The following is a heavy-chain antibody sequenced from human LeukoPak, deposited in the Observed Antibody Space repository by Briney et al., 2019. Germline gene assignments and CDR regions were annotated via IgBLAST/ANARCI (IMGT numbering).Heavy chain of an antibody. Sequence: SGPTLVKPTQTLTLTCTFSGFSLSTSGVVVGWIRQPPGKALEWLALIYWDDDKRYSPSLKSRLTITKDTSKNQVVLTMTNIDPVDTATYYCARPFGVEPFFDYWGQGTLVTVSS. CDR1: GFSLSTSGVV. CDR2: IYWDDDK. V-gene: IGHV2-5*02. CDR3: ARPFGVEPFFDY. D-gene: IGHD3-3*01. J-gene: IGHJ4*02.